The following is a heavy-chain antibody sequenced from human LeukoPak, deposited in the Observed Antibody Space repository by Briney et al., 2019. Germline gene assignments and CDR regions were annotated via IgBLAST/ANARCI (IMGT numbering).Heavy chain of an antibody. Sequence: GGSLRLSCAASGFTFSSYGMHWVRQAPGKGLEWVAVIWYDGSNKYYADSVKGRFTISRDNSKNTLYPQMNSLRAEDTAVYHCASLVGTHYYYGMDVWGQGTTVTVSS. J-gene: IGHJ6*02. CDR2: IWYDGSNK. CDR3: ASLVGTHYYYGMDV. D-gene: IGHD2-21*02. V-gene: IGHV3-33*01. CDR1: GFTFSSYG.